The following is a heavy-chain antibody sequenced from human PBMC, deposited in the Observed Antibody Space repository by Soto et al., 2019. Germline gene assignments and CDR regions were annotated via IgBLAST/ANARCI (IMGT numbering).Heavy chain of an antibody. CDR1: GGTFSSYA. CDR3: ASSSASFAY. D-gene: IGHD3-22*01. J-gene: IGHJ4*02. CDR2: CIPIFGTA. V-gene: IGHV1-69*01. Sequence: QVQLVQSGAEVKKPGSSGKVSCKASGGTFSSYAISWVRQAPGQGLEWMVGCIPIFGTATYAQKFQGRVTITADESTSTAYMELSSLRSEDTAVYYCASSSASFAYWGQGTLVTVSS.